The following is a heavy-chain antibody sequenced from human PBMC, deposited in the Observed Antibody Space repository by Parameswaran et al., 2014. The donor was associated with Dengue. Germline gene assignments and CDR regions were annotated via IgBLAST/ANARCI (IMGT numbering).Heavy chain of an antibody. D-gene: IGHD1-26*01. Sequence: WIRQPPGKGLEYVSAISSNGGSTYYANSVKGRFTISRDNSKNTLYLQMGSLRAEDMAVYYCARALSYSGSYDYWGQGTLVTDSS. CDR2: ISSNGGST. CDR3: ARALSYSGSYDY. V-gene: IGHV3-64*01. J-gene: IGHJ4*02.